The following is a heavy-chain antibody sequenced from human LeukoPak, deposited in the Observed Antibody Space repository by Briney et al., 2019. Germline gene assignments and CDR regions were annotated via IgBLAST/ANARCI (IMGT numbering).Heavy chain of an antibody. CDR3: AKAPLGGLTGFDY. CDR2: FRGSIVST. D-gene: IGHD3-16*01. CDR1: GFTFTTYS. J-gene: IGHJ4*02. Sequence: PGGSLRLSCTAFGFTFTTYSVSWVRQAPGKGLQWVSSFRGSIVSTYYADSVKGRFTISRDNSKNTLYLQMNSLRAEDTAVYYCAKAPLGGLTGFDYWGQGTLVTVSS. V-gene: IGHV3-23*01.